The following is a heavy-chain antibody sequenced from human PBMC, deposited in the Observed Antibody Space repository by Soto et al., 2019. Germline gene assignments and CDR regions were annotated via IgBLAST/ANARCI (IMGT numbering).Heavy chain of an antibody. CDR2: FDPEDGET. J-gene: IGHJ4*02. CDR3: ATSSSLYYFDY. D-gene: IGHD6-6*01. V-gene: IGHV1-24*01. Sequence: GASVKVSCKASGYTITSYGISWVRQAPGKGLEWMGGFDPEDGETIYAQKFQGRVTMTEDTSTDTAYMELSSLRSEDTAVYYCATSSSLYYFDYCGKGTLVTVSS. CDR1: GYTITSYG.